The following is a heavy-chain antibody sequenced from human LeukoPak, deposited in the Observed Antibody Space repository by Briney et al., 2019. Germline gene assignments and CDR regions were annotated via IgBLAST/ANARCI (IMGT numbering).Heavy chain of an antibody. Sequence: GGSLRLSCSASGFPSGDYALSWVRQAPGKGLGWVGFIRSKAYGGTTEYAASVKGRFTISRDDSKSVASLQMDSLETEDTAVYYCTRDFYDSSGYYQLFDYWGQGTLVTVSS. CDR1: GFPSGDYA. CDR3: TRDFYDSSGYYQLFDY. V-gene: IGHV3-49*04. CDR2: IRSKAYGGTT. D-gene: IGHD3-22*01. J-gene: IGHJ4*02.